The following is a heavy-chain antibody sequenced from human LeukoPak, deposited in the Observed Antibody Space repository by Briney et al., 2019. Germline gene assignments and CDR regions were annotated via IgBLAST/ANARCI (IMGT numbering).Heavy chain of an antibody. CDR2: IYSGGST. D-gene: IGHD2-15*01. CDR3: ARGRGYCSGGSCLNFDY. Sequence: PGGSLRLSCAASGFTVSSNYMSWVRQAPGMGLEWVSVIYSGGSTYYADSVKGRFTISRDNSKNTLYLQTNSLRAEDTAVYYCARGRGYCSGGSCLNFDYWGQGTLVTVSS. J-gene: IGHJ4*02. V-gene: IGHV3-53*01. CDR1: GFTVSSNY.